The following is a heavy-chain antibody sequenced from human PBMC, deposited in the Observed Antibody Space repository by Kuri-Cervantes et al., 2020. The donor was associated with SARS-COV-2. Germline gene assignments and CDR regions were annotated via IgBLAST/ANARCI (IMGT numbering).Heavy chain of an antibody. V-gene: IGHV1-18*01. CDR3: ARLYYYDSSGYYYYYGMDV. CDR1: GGTLSSYA. Sequence: ASVKVSCRASGGTLSSYAISWVRQAPGQGLEWMGWISAYNGNTNYAQKLQGRVTMTTDTSTSTAYMELRSLRSDDTAVYYCARLYYYDSSGYYYYYGMDVWGQGTTVTVSS. D-gene: IGHD3-22*01. CDR2: ISAYNGNT. J-gene: IGHJ6*02.